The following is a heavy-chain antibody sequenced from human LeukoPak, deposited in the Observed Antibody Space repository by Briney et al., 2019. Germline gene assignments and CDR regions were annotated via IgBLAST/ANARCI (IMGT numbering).Heavy chain of an antibody. D-gene: IGHD1-14*01. Sequence: PGGSLRLSCAASGFTFSSYAMSWVRQAPGKGLELVSGISGSGGTTYYADSVKGRFTISRDSSKNTLYLQMNSLRAEDTAVYYCAKVSGGGLYYDGMDVWGQGTTVTVSS. CDR2: ISGSGGTT. CDR1: GFTFSSYA. V-gene: IGHV3-23*01. J-gene: IGHJ6*02. CDR3: AKVSGGGLYYDGMDV.